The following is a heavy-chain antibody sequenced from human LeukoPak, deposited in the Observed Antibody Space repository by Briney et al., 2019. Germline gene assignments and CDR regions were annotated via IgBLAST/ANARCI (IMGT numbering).Heavy chain of an antibody. Sequence: GGSLRLSCAASGFTVTSDFMGWVRQASEKGPEWVSIISSDGITYYADSVKGRFTISRDNSKNTLYLQMNSLRAEDTAVYYCARDVRGWYGEYYFDYWGQGTLVTVSS. D-gene: IGHD6-19*01. CDR2: ISSDGIT. V-gene: IGHV3-53*01. CDR1: GFTVTSDF. J-gene: IGHJ4*02. CDR3: ARDVRGWYGEYYFDY.